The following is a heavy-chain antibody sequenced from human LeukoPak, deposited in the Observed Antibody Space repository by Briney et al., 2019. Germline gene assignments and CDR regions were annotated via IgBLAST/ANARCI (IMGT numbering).Heavy chain of an antibody. CDR2: INPNSGGT. CDR3: ARDVDCSGGSCFTGVTAFDI. CDR1: GYTFTGYY. Sequence: GASVKVSCKASGYTFTGYYMHWVRQAPGQGLEWMGWINPNSGGTKYAQKFQGRVTMTRDTSISTAYMELSRLRPDDTAVYYCARDVDCSGGSCFTGVTAFDIWGQGTMVTVSS. D-gene: IGHD2-15*01. V-gene: IGHV1-2*02. J-gene: IGHJ3*02.